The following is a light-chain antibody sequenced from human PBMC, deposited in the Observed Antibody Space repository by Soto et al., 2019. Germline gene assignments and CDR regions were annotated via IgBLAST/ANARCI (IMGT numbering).Light chain of an antibody. Sequence: QAVVTQEPSFSVSPGGTVTLTCTLSSGSVSNSYFPSWYQQTPGQAPRTLIYNTNSRSSGVPDRFSASILGNKAALTITGXXADDESDYYCALFMGGGISLXGGGTKLTVL. CDR2: NTN. V-gene: IGLV8-61*01. CDR3: ALFMGGGISL. CDR1: SGSVSNSYF. J-gene: IGLJ3*02.